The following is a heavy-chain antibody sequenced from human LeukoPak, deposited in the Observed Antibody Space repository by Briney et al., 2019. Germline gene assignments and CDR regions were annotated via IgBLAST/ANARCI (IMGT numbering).Heavy chain of an antibody. V-gene: IGHV3-23*01. D-gene: IGHD2-15*01. Sequence: PGGSLRLSCAASGFTFSNAWMSWVRQAPGKGLEWVSTISGSAGRTHSADSMKGRFTISRDNSKNTLYLQVNSLRAEDTAVYYCAKESLRYCSDGTCYPDYWGQGTLVTVSS. CDR3: AKESLRYCSDGTCYPDY. J-gene: IGHJ4*02. CDR2: ISGSAGRT. CDR1: GFTFSNAW.